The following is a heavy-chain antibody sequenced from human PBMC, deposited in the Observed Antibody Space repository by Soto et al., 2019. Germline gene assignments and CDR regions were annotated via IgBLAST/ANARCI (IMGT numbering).Heavy chain of an antibody. Sequence: SETLSLTCTVSGGSIRDYYWSWIRQPPGKGLEWIGYIYYTGTTTYNPSLKSRLTISEDTSKNQFSLKLSSVTAADTAVYYCARQGRYYYGSGIRVFDYWGQGTLVTVSS. CDR3: ARQGRYYYGSGIRVFDY. CDR1: GGSIRDYY. CDR2: IYYTGTT. V-gene: IGHV4-59*08. D-gene: IGHD3-10*01. J-gene: IGHJ4*02.